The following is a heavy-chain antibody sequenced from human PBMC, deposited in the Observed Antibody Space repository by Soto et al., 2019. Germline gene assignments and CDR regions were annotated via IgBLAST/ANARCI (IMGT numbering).Heavy chain of an antibody. CDR3: ARRVQVWLPDYYGMDV. Sequence: QAQLVQSGAEVKKPGASVNVSCKASGYDYVTYAITWVRQRPGQGLEWMGWISTLNGNTNYAQNFQGRVTMTTDTSTRIGHLELRSRRSDDTAVYYCARRVQVWLPDYYGMDVWGQGTTVTVSS. V-gene: IGHV1-18*01. J-gene: IGHJ6*02. CDR1: GYDYVTYA. D-gene: IGHD5-18*01. CDR2: ISTLNGNT.